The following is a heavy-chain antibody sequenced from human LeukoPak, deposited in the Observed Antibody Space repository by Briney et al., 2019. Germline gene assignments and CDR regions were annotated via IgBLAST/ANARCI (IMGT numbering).Heavy chain of an antibody. CDR2: INPSGGST. CDR3: ARDRPRVVVTTGADAFDI. J-gene: IGHJ3*02. D-gene: IGHD2-21*02. CDR1: GYTFTSYY. V-gene: IGHV1-46*01. Sequence: ASVKVSCKASGYTFTSYYIRWVRQAPGQGLEWMGIINPSGGSTSYAQKFQGRVTMTRDTSTSTAYMELSSLRSEDTAVYYCARDRPRVVVTTGADAFDIWGQGTMVTVSS.